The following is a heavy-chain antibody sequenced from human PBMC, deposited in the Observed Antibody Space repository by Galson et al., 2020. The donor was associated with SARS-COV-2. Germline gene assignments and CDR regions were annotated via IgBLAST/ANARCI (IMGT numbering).Heavy chain of an antibody. CDR1: GFTFNNYA. CDR3: AKHKDIVVVVAATLGFDY. Sequence: GESLKISCAASGFTFNNYAMNWVRQAPGKGLEWVSAISGSGGSIYYADSVKGRFSISRDNSKNTLYLQMNSLRAEDTAVYYCAKHKDIVVVVAATLGFDYWGQGTLVTVSS. J-gene: IGHJ4*02. V-gene: IGHV3-23*01. CDR2: ISGSGGSI. D-gene: IGHD2-15*01.